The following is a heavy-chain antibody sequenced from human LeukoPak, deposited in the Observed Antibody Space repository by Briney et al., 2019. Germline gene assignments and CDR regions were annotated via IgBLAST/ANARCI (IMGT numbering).Heavy chain of an antibody. D-gene: IGHD2-21*01. Sequence: TGGSLRLSCAASGFTFSSYAMSWVRQAPGKGLEWVSAVRGGSGNTYYADSVKGRFTISRDNSKNMLYLQMNSLRAEDTAVYYCAKGHCDCEGYYYFDYWGQGTLVTVSS. J-gene: IGHJ4*02. CDR2: VRGGSGNT. CDR1: GFTFSSYA. CDR3: AKGHCDCEGYYYFDY. V-gene: IGHV3-23*01.